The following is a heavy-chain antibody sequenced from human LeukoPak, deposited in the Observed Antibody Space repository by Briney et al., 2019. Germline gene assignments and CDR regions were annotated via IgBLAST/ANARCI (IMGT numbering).Heavy chain of an antibody. J-gene: IGHJ4*02. CDR2: INHSGST. CDR1: GGSFSGYY. D-gene: IGHD3-3*01. Sequence: SETLSLTCAVYGGSFSGYYWSWIRQPPGKGLEWIGEINHSGSTNYNLSLKSRVTISVDTSKNQFSLKLSSVTAADTAVYYCARTLYDFWSGYYSGFDYWGQGTLVTVSS. CDR3: ARTLYDFWSGYYSGFDY. V-gene: IGHV4-34*01.